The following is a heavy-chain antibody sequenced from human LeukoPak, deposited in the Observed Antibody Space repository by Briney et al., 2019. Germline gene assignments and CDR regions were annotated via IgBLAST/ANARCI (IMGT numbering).Heavy chain of an antibody. Sequence: SETLSLTCAVYGGSFSGYYWSWIRQPPGKGLEWIGEINHSGSTNYNPSLKSRVTISVHTSKNQFSLKLSSVTAADTAVYYCARIGGGGFDYWGQGTLVTVSS. D-gene: IGHD3-16*01. CDR3: ARIGGGGFDY. V-gene: IGHV4-34*01. CDR2: INHSGST. CDR1: GGSFSGYY. J-gene: IGHJ4*02.